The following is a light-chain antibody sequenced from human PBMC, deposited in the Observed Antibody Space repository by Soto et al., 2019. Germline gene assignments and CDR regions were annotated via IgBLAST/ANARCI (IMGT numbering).Light chain of an antibody. CDR3: QQFGSSLYV. J-gene: IGKJ3*01. CDR2: GAS. V-gene: IGKV3-20*01. Sequence: EIVLTQSPGTLSLSPGERATLSCRATQSVGGNSLAWYQHKPGQTPRLLIFGASERAAGIPDRVSGSGSGADLTLTVPRFEHEHFALYYCQQFGSSLYVFGSGAIVDVK. CDR1: QSVGGNS.